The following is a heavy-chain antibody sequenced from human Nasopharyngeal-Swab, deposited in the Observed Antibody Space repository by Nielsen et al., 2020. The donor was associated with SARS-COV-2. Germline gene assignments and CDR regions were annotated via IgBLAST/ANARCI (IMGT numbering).Heavy chain of an antibody. J-gene: IGHJ6*02. D-gene: IGHD3/OR15-3a*01. V-gene: IGHV4-38-2*01. CDR2: IHNSGTP. Sequence: RQAPGKGLEWIGSIHNSGTPYYIPSLKSRVTISVDTSKNQFSLKMRPVTAADTAVYYCASGPFGPGDSYYYYGLDVWGQGTTVTVSS. CDR3: ASGPFGPGDSYYYYGLDV.